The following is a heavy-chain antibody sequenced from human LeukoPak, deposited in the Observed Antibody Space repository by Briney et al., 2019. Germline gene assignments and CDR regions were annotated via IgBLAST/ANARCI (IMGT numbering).Heavy chain of an antibody. Sequence: SETLSLTCTVSGDSISSYYWSRIRQPPGKGLEWIGYIYYSGSTNYNPSLKSRVTISVDTSKNQFSLKLSSVTAADTAVYYCARGLLDSYGYGYYFDYWGQGTLVTVSS. D-gene: IGHD5-18*01. CDR1: GDSISSYY. V-gene: IGHV4-59*01. J-gene: IGHJ4*02. CDR2: IYYSGST. CDR3: ARGLLDSYGYGYYFDY.